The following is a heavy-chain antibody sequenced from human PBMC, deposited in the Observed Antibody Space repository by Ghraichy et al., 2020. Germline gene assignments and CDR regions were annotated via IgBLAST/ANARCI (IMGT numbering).Heavy chain of an antibody. CDR3: ARDGGGSGNYFFDS. Sequence: SETLSLTCAVSGGSISGNYWWSWVRQPPGKGLEWIGEIHHGGNTNYKPSLKSRVTLSVDKSKMQLSLRLTSVTAADTAVYYCARDGGGSGNYFFDSWGQGTLVTVSS. J-gene: IGHJ4*02. CDR2: IHHGGNT. D-gene: IGHD1-26*01. V-gene: IGHV4-4*02. CDR1: GGSISGNYW.